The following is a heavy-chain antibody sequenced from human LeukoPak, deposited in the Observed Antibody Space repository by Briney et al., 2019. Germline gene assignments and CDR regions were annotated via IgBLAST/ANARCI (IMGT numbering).Heavy chain of an antibody. J-gene: IGHJ4*02. CDR1: GFTFDDYA. V-gene: IGHV3-30-3*01. CDR2: ISYDENNK. D-gene: IGHD3-3*01. CDR3: AKDDYDFWSGTGPFDY. Sequence: GRSLRLSCAASGFTFDDYAMHWVRQAPGKGLEWVAVISYDENNKYYADSVKGRFTISRDNSKNTLYLQMNSLRAEDTAVYYCAKDDYDFWSGTGPFDYWGQGTLVTVSS.